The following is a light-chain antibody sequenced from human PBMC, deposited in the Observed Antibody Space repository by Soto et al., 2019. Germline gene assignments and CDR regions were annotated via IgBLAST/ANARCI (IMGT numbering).Light chain of an antibody. Sequence: QSALTQPASVSGSPGQSFTISCTGTRSDIGNYNFVSWYQHYPGKVPKVVIYEATERPSGVSNRFSASKSGNTASLTISGLPAEDAADYYCFSYTGRSNWVFGGGTKLTVL. CDR2: EAT. CDR1: RSDIGNYNF. V-gene: IGLV2-23*01. CDR3: FSYTGRSNWV. J-gene: IGLJ3*02.